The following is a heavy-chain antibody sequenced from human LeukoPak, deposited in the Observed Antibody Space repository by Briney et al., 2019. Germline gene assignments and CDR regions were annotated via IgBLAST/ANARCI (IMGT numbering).Heavy chain of an antibody. CDR3: AKVDTAMVMAIDY. J-gene: IGHJ4*02. Sequence: PGGSLRLSCAASGFTFSSYGMSWVRQAPGKGLEWVSGIRSSGDSTYYADSVKGRFTISRDNSKNTLYLQMNSLRAEDTAVYYCAKVDTAMVMAIDYWGQGTLVTVSS. V-gene: IGHV3-23*01. CDR1: GFTFSSYG. D-gene: IGHD5-18*01. CDR2: IRSSGDST.